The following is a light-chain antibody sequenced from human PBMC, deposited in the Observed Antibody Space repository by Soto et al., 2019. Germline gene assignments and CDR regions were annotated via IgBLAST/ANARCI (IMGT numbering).Light chain of an antibody. J-gene: IGKJ1*01. Sequence: EIVMTQSPATLSVSPGERATLSCRASQSVSSNLAWYQQKPGQAPRLLLYGASTWATGIPARFSGSGSGTEFTLTISSLQSEDFAVYYCQQYNNWPTFGQGTKVEIK. CDR3: QQYNNWPT. CDR1: QSVSSN. CDR2: GAS. V-gene: IGKV3-15*01.